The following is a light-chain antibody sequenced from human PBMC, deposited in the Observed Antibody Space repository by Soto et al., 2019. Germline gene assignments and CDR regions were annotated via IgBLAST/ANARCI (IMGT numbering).Light chain of an antibody. CDR3: QQYYSTSSIT. CDR2: WAA. Sequence: DIVMTPSPASPPSSLAENATTNSNCSQSVIDSSNNRNYLAWYQQKPGQPPQLLIYWAATRESGVLGRFRGSGSWTDVFLIINSLQDEDVVVYYCQQYYSTSSITFGQGTRLDIK. V-gene: IGKV4-1*01. J-gene: IGKJ5*01. CDR1: QSVIDSSNNRNY.